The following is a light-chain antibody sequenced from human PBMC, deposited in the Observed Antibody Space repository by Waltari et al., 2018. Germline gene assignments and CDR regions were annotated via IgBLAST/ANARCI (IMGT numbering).Light chain of an antibody. CDR1: QSVARAF. Sequence: EIVLTQSPGTLSLSPGERATLSCRASQSVARAFAWYQQKPGQPPRLLIYNTYTRATGVPDTFSGGGSGTDCSLTISRLEPEDFAVYYCRNYVRFPATFGQGTKVEIK. CDR3: RNYVRFPAT. CDR2: NTY. J-gene: IGKJ1*01. V-gene: IGKV3-20*01.